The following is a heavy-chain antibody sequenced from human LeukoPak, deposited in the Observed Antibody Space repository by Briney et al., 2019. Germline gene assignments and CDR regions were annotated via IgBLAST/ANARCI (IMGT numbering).Heavy chain of an antibody. J-gene: IGHJ3*02. CDR3: ASSQLAARPFDAFDI. CDR1: GSTFTDYY. V-gene: IGHV1-2*02. CDR2: INPNSGGT. D-gene: IGHD6-13*01. Sequence: ASVKVSCKASGSTFTDYYMHWVRQAPGQGLEWMGWINPNSGGTNFAQKFQGRVTMTRDTSISTAYMELNRLRSEDTAVYYCASSQLAARPFDAFDIWGQGTMVTVSS.